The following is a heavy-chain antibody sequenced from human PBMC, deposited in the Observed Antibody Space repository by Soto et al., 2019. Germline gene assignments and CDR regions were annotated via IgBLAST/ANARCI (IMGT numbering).Heavy chain of an antibody. Sequence: QVQLVESGGGVVQPGRSLRLSCAVSGFTFSNYAMHWVRQAPGKGLEWVAVISYDGSNMYYADSVKGRFTISRENSKNPLYLQMNSLRAEDTAVSYCAKAYGGVVTEEAVEIWGQGTMVIVSS. J-gene: IGHJ3*02. D-gene: IGHD2-21*02. V-gene: IGHV3-30*18. CDR2: ISYDGSNM. CDR1: GFTFSNYA. CDR3: AKAYGGVVTEEAVEI.